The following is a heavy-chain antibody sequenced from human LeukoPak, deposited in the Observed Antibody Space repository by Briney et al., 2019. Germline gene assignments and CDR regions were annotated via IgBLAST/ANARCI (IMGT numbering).Heavy chain of an antibody. CDR3: ARGPLGNSSWYFLDPYFDY. J-gene: IGHJ4*02. Sequence: ASVKVSCKASGYTFTNYYMHWVRQAPGQGLEWMGIINPSGGSTSYAQKFQGRVTMTRDTSTSTVYMELSSLRSEDTAVYYCARGPLGNSSWYFLDPYFDYWGQGTLVTVSS. CDR1: GYTFTNYY. CDR2: INPSGGST. V-gene: IGHV1-46*01. D-gene: IGHD6-13*01.